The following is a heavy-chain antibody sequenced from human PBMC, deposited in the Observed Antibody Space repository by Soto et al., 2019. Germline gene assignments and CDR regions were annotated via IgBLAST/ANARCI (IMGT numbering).Heavy chain of an antibody. V-gene: IGHV3-21*01. J-gene: IGHJ4*02. CDR1: GFTFSTYN. CDR3: ARVYFYDSSEGPKFEY. CDR2: FSSSSSHM. D-gene: IGHD3-22*01. Sequence: EVQLVESGGGLVKPGGSLRLSCAASGFTFSTYNMNWVRQAPGKGLEWVSSFSSSSSHMYYADSVKGRFTISRDNAKDSLYLQMNSLRAEDTAVYYCARVYFYDSSEGPKFEYWGQGTLVTVSS.